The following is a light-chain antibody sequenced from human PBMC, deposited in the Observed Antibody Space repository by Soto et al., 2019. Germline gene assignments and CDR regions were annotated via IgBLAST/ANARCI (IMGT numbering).Light chain of an antibody. CDR2: AAS. J-gene: IGKJ3*01. Sequence: DIQMTQSPSSLSASVGDRVTITCRASESISNNLNWYQHKPGKAPKVLLYAASSLQSGVPSRFSGSGSVTDFILTITSRQAEDFATYYCQQSYSSLGFTFGPGTKVDL. CDR3: QQSYSSLGFT. CDR1: ESISNN. V-gene: IGKV1-39*01.